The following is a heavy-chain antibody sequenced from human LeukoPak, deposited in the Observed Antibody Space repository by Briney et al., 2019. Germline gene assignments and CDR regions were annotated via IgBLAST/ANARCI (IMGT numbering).Heavy chain of an antibody. V-gene: IGHV3-23*01. CDR3: AKETQWLANDAFDI. CDR1: GYSISSGYY. D-gene: IGHD6-19*01. J-gene: IGHJ3*02. Sequence: ETLSLTCAVSGYSISSGYYWGWVRQAPGKGLEWVSAISGSGGSTYYADSVKGRFTISRDNSKNTLYLQMNSLRAEDTAVYYCAKETQWLANDAFDIWGQGTMVTVSS. CDR2: ISGSGGST.